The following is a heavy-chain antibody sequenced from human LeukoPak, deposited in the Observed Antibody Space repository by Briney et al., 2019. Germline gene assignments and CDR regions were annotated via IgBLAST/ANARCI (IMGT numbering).Heavy chain of an antibody. CDR3: ARVVSPYYYDSSGYSGGAFDI. CDR1: GFTFSSYS. Sequence: GGPLRLSCAASGFTFSSYSMNWVRQAPGKGLEWVSSISSSSSYIYYADSVKGRFTISRDNAKNSLYLQMNSLRAEDTAVYYCARVVSPYYYDSSGYSGGAFDIWAQGTMVTVSS. D-gene: IGHD3-22*01. CDR2: ISSSSSYI. J-gene: IGHJ3*02. V-gene: IGHV3-21*01.